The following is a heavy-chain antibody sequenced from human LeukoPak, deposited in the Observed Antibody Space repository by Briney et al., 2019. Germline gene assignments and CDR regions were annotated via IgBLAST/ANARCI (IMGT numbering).Heavy chain of an antibody. CDR1: GFIFSSYS. CDR3: AREYGGFDY. J-gene: IGHJ4*02. CDR2: ISSSSSFI. D-gene: IGHD4-23*01. Sequence: GGSLRPSCAAPGFIFSSYSMNWVRQAPGKGLEWVSSISSSSSFIDYADSVKGRFTISRDNAKNSLYLQMNSLRAEDTAVYYCAREYGGFDYWGQGTLVTVSS. V-gene: IGHV3-21*01.